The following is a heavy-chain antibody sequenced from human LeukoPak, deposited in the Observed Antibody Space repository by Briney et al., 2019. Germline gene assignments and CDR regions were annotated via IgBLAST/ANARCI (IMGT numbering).Heavy chain of an antibody. CDR1: GFTFDDYA. D-gene: IGHD3-3*01. V-gene: IGHV3-9*01. Sequence: GGSLRLSCAASGFTFDDYAMPWVRQALGKGLEWVSGISWNSGSIGYADSVKGRFTISRDNAKNSLYLQMNSLRAEDTALYYCAAFGVVITYWGQGTLVTVSS. J-gene: IGHJ4*02. CDR2: ISWNSGSI. CDR3: AAFGVVITY.